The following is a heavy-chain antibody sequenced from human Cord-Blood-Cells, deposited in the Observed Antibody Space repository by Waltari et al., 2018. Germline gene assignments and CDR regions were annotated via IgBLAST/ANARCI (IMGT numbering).Heavy chain of an antibody. Sequence: QLQLQESGPGLVKPSETLSLTCTVSGGSISSSSYYWGWIRQPPGKGLEWIGSIYYSGSTYYNPSRKSRVTISVDTSKNQFSLKLSSVTAADTAVYYCARQRGWDAFDIWGQGTMVTVSS. CDR2: IYYSGST. V-gene: IGHV4-39*07. J-gene: IGHJ3*02. D-gene: IGHD1-26*01. CDR1: GGSISSSSYY. CDR3: ARQRGWDAFDI.